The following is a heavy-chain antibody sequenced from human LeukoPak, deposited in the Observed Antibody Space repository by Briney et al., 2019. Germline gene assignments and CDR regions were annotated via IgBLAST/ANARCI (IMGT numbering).Heavy chain of an antibody. CDR1: GYTFTSYG. J-gene: IGHJ5*02. V-gene: IGHV1-18*01. Sequence: ASVKVSCKASGYTFTSYGISWVRQAPGQGLEWMGWISAYNGNTNYAQKLQGRVTMTTDTSTSTAYMELRSLRSDDTAVYYCARDGRPILLWFGESTTNWFDPWGQGTLVTVSS. D-gene: IGHD3-10*01. CDR3: ARDGRPILLWFGESTTNWFDP. CDR2: ISAYNGNT.